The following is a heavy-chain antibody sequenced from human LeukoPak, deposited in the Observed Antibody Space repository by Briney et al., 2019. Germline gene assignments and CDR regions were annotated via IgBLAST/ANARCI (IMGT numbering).Heavy chain of an antibody. V-gene: IGHV1-46*01. Sequence: GASVKVSCKASGYTFTSYYMHWVRQAPGQGLEWMGIINPSGGSTSYAQKFQGRVTMTRDTSTSTVYMELSSLRSEDTAVYYCARSQYCSSTSCHPLDAFDIWGQGTMVTVSS. CDR1: GYTFTSYY. D-gene: IGHD2-2*01. J-gene: IGHJ3*02. CDR2: INPSGGST. CDR3: ARSQYCSSTSCHPLDAFDI.